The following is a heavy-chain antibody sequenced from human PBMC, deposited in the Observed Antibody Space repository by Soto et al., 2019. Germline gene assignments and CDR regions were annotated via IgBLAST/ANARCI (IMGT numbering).Heavy chain of an antibody. CDR1: GFTVSSNY. CDR2: IYSGGST. CDR3: ARTNYYYYMDV. V-gene: IGHV3-66*01. Sequence: GGSLRLSCAASGFTVSSNYMSWVRQAPGKGLEWVSVIYSGGSTYYADSVKGRFTISRDNSKNTPYLQMNSLRAEDTAVYYCARTNYYYYMDVWGKGTTVTVSS. J-gene: IGHJ6*03.